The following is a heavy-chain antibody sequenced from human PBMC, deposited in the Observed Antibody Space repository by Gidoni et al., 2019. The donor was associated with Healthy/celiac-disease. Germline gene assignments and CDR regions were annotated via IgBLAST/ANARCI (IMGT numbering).Heavy chain of an antibody. V-gene: IGHV1-2*02. Sequence: QVQLVQSGAEVKKPGASVKVSCKASGYTFTGYYMHWVRQAPGQGLEWMGWINPNSGGTNYAQKFQGRVTMTRDTSISTAYMELSRLRSDDTAVYYCAIWTDASIAARPLDYWGQGTLVTVSS. CDR3: AIWTDASIAARPLDY. CDR2: INPNSGGT. J-gene: IGHJ4*02. CDR1: GYTFTGYY. D-gene: IGHD6-6*01.